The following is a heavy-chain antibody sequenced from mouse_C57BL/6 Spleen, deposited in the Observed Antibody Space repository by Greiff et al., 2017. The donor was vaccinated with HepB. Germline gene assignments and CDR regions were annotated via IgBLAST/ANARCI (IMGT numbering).Heavy chain of an antibody. J-gene: IGHJ1*03. CDR2: INPSSGYT. CDR1: GYTFTSYT. Sequence: VQLVESGAELARPGASVKMSCKASGYTFTSYTMHWVKQRPGQGLEWIGYINPSSGYTKYNQKFKDKATLTADKSSSTAYMQLSSLTSEDSAVYYCAREGLYYYGSRGYFDVWGTGTTVTVSS. CDR3: AREGLYYYGSRGYFDV. D-gene: IGHD1-1*01. V-gene: IGHV1-4*01.